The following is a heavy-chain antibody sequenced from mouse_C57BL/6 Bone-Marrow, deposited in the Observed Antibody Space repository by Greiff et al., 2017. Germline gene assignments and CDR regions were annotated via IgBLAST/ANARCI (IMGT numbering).Heavy chain of an antibody. D-gene: IGHD2-4*01. V-gene: IGHV2-2*01. CDR1: GFSLTSYG. J-gene: IGHJ4*01. CDR2: IWSGGST. CDR3: ARNPSTMIKDAMDY. Sequence: VQLVESGPGLVQPSQSLSITCTVSGFSLTSYGVHWVRQSPGKGLEWLGVIWSGGSTDYNAAFISRLSISKDNSKSQVFFKMNSLQADDTAIYYCARNPSTMIKDAMDYWGQGTSVTVSS.